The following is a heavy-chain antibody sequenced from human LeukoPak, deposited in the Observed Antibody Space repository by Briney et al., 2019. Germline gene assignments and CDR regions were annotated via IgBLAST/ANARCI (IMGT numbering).Heavy chain of an antibody. D-gene: IGHD1/OR15-1a*01. CDR3: ASQQETFYMDV. CDR2: ISSSSSYI. J-gene: IGHJ6*03. V-gene: IGHV3-21*01. CDR1: GFTLSSYS. Sequence: PGGSPRLSCAASGFTLSSYSMNWVRQAPGKGLEWVSSISSSSSYIYYADSVKGRFTISRDNAKNSLYLQINSLRAEDTAVYYCASQQETFYMDVWGKGTTVTVSS.